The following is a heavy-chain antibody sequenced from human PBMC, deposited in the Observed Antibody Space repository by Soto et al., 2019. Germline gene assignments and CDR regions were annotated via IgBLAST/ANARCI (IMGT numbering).Heavy chain of an antibody. V-gene: IGHV4-59*01. CDR3: ARVRYDFWSGYYNADLSLHYYSAY. J-gene: IGHJ4*02. CDR2: IYYSGST. Sequence: SETLSLTCTVSGGSISSYYWSWIRQPPGKGLEWIGYIYYSGSTNYNPSLKSRVTISVDTSKNQFSLKLSSVTAADTAVYYCARVRYDFWSGYYNADLSLHYYSAYRGQGTLVTVSS. CDR1: GGSISSYY. D-gene: IGHD3-3*01.